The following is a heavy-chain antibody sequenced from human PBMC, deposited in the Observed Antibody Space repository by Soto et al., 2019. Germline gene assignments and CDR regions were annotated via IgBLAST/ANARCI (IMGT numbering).Heavy chain of an antibody. CDR1: GFTFSSYA. CDR2: ISYDGSNK. Sequence: QVQLVESGGGVVQPGRSLRLSCAASGFTFSSYAMHWVRQAPGKGLEWVAVISYDGSNKYYADSVKGRFTISRDNSKNPLDLQMNSMRDDDRAVYYCASGGYYDFWIGYYSFVARSGMYVWGQGTTVTVSS. CDR3: ASGGYYDFWIGYYSFVARSGMYV. J-gene: IGHJ6*02. V-gene: IGHV3-30-3*01. D-gene: IGHD3-3*01.